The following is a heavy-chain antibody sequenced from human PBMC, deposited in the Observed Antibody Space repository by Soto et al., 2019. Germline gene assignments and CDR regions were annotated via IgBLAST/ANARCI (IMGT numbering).Heavy chain of an antibody. D-gene: IGHD2-15*01. J-gene: IGHJ4*02. Sequence: QLQLQESGPGLVKPSETLSLTCTVSGGSISSSSYYWGWIRQPPGKGLEWIGSIYYSGNTYYTPSLQRRVTISVDTSKNQFSLKLSSVTAADTAVYYCAREGGRYCTGGSCQVDYWGQGTRVTVSS. CDR3: AREGGRYCTGGSCQVDY. CDR1: GGSISSSSYY. CDR2: IYYSGNT. V-gene: IGHV4-39*02.